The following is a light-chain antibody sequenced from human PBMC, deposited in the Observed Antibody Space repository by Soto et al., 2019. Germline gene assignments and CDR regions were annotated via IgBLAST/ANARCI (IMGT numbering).Light chain of an antibody. CDR2: DVS. J-gene: IGLJ2*01. CDR3: FSYAGSYTLI. V-gene: IGLV2-11*01. Sequence: QSALTQPRSVSGSPGQSVTISCTGTSSDVGGYNYVSWYQQHPGRAPKVMIYDVSKRPSGVPDRLSGSKSGNTASLTISGLQAEDEADYYCFSYAGSYTLIFGGGTKLAVL. CDR1: SSDVGGYNY.